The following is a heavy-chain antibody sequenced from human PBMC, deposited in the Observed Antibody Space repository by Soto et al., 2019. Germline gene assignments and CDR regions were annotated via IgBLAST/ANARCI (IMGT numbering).Heavy chain of an antibody. V-gene: IGHV3-21*01. CDR3: ARDLKSDSFGIAAAGTSLGY. CDR2: ISSSSSYI. D-gene: IGHD6-13*01. J-gene: IGHJ4*02. CDR1: GFTFSSYS. Sequence: GGSLRLSCAASGFTFSSYSMNWVRQAPGKGLEWVSSISSSSSYIYYADSVKGRFTIARDNAKNSLYLQMNSLRAEDTAVYYCARDLKSDSFGIAAAGTSLGYWGQGTLVTVSS.